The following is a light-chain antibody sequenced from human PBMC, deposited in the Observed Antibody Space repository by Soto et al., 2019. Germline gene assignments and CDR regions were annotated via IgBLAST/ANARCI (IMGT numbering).Light chain of an antibody. CDR2: AAS. Sequence: EIVLTQSPGTLSVSPGERATLSCRASQRVSNNFLAWYQQKPGQAPRLLIYAASSRATDIPDRFSGSGSGTDFTFTINRLEPEDFAVYYCQQYGSSYSFGQGTKLDIK. V-gene: IGKV3-20*01. CDR1: QRVSNNF. J-gene: IGKJ2*03. CDR3: QQYGSSYS.